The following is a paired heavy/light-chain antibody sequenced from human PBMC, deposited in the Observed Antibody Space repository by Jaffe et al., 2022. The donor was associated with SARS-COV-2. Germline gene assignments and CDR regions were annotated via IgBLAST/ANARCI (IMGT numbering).Light chain of an antibody. CDR1: HSVSGFY. CDR2: GAS. Sequence: ELVLTQSPATLSVSPGERVTLSCRASHSVSGFYIAWYQHKPGQAPRLLIYGASTRATGLPARFSGSGSGTEFSLTISSLQSEDFAVYYCQHYDNWPITFGQGTRLEIK. J-gene: IGKJ5*01. V-gene: IGKV3-15*01. CDR3: QHYDNWPIT.
Heavy chain of an antibody. J-gene: IGHJ1*01. D-gene: IGHD2-15*01. CDR2: ISWNSGNI. V-gene: IGHV3-9*01. CDR1: GFKFDDYA. Sequence: EVQLVESGGGLVQPGRSLRLSCVASGFKFDDYAMIWVRQAPGKGLEWVSGISWNSGNIGYADSVQGRFTISRDNAKNSLFLQMNSLRPEDTAFYFCAKVGDSIAYRSLQHWGQGTLVMVSS. CDR3: AKVGDSIAYRSLQH.